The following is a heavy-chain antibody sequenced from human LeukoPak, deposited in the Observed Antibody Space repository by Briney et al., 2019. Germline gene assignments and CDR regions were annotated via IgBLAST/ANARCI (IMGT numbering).Heavy chain of an antibody. CDR1: GGSISSSSYY. D-gene: IGHD1-26*01. CDR3: ARPHLGATRCWAFDI. V-gene: IGHV4-39*01. Sequence: SETLSLTCTVSGGSISSSSYYWGWIRQPPGKGLEWIGSIYYSGSTYYNPSLKSRVTISVDTSKNQFSLKLSSVTAADTAVYYCARPHLGATRCWAFDIWGQGTMVTVSS. J-gene: IGHJ3*02. CDR2: IYYSGST.